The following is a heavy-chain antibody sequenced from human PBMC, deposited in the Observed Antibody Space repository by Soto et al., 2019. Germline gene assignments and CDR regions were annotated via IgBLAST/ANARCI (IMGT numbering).Heavy chain of an antibody. CDR1: GYTFISYA. CDR3: ARELQGLYYFDY. Sequence: ASVKVSCKASGYTFISYAIHWVRQAPGQRLEWMGWINAGNGNTKYSQKFQGRVTITRDTSASTAYMELTSLRSEDTAVYYCARELQGLYYFDYWGQGTLVTISS. J-gene: IGHJ4*02. CDR2: INAGNGNT. D-gene: IGHD2-15*01. V-gene: IGHV1-3*01.